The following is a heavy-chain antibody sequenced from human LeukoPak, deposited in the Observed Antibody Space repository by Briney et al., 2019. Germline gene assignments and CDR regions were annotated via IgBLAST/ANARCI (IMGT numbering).Heavy chain of an antibody. Sequence: PGGSLTLSCAASGFTLSDYGMHWVRQAPGKGLEWVALILYDGTNKYYADSVKGRFTISRDISKNTLYLRMNSLRAEDTAVYHCAKDQNYFGSGTSAIDYWGQGTLVTVSS. D-gene: IGHD3-10*01. J-gene: IGHJ4*02. CDR1: GFTLSDYG. CDR2: ILYDGTNK. V-gene: IGHV3-30*02. CDR3: AKDQNYFGSGTSAIDY.